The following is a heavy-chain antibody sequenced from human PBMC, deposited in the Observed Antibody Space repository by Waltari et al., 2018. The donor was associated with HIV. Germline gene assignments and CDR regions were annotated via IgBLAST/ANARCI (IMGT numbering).Heavy chain of an antibody. CDR2: IDSNDGGK. J-gene: IGHJ6*02. V-gene: IGHV1-46*02. CDR3: PQGEACIVVFREETRQEYHHSNGLDV. CDR1: GYTFKPYS. Sequence: QVQMVQSGPEVKKHGASVRLSCMTSGYTFKPYSVDWVRQAPGQALEWRGIIDSNDGGKGEARNIEGGFTISRDKAMNGVDREVSSQGADDTAIYDCPQGEACIVVFREETRQEYHHSNGLDVWGQGTTITVSS. D-gene: IGHD3-16*02.